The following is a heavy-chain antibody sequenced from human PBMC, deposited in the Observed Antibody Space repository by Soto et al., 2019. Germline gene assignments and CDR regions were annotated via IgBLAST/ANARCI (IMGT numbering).Heavy chain of an antibody. D-gene: IGHD1-26*01. V-gene: IGHV3-21*02. CDR2: ISTSGGYK. Sequence: EVRLVESGGGLVKPGGSLRVSCAASGFNFNTYSMNWVRQAPGKGLEWVSFISTSGGYKYYADSVRGRFTSSRDNAKKSVYLEMNSLTADDSAVYYCAGERSALPGARDAMDVWGQGTTVTVSS. J-gene: IGHJ6*02. CDR1: GFNFNTYS. CDR3: AGERSALPGARDAMDV.